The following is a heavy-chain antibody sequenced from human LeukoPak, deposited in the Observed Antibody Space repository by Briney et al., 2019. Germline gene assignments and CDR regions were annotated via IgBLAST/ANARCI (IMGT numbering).Heavy chain of an antibody. Sequence: ETLSLTCTVSGGSIRSSYYYWGWIRQPPGKGLEWVSSISGFDSGTYYTDSVRGRFTISRDTSKNTLYMQMNNLRAEDTAVYYCVKGFHFDWWGQGTLVTVSS. J-gene: IGHJ4*02. CDR3: VKGFHFDW. CDR1: GGSIRSSYYY. V-gene: IGHV3-23*01. CDR2: ISGFDSGT.